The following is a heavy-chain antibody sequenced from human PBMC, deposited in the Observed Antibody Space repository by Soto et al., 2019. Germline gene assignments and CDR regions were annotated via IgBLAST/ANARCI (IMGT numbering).Heavy chain of an antibody. CDR3: ARDPYSGSYRRAFDI. CDR1: GFTFSSYA. V-gene: IGHV3-30-3*01. D-gene: IGHD1-26*01. Sequence: QVQLVESGGGVVQPGRSLRLSCAASGFTFSSYAMHWVRQAPGKGLEWVAVISYDGSNKYYADSVKGRFTISRDNSKNTLYLQMNSLRAEDTAVYYCARDPYSGSYRRAFDIWGQGTMVTVSS. CDR2: ISYDGSNK. J-gene: IGHJ3*02.